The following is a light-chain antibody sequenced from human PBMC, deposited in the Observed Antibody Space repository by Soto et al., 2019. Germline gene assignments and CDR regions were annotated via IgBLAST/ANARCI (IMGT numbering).Light chain of an antibody. Sequence: ENVLTQSPGTLSLSPGERATLSCRASQSVTSSYLAWYQQKPGQAPSLLIYGTSSRATGIPYRFSGSGSGTDFTLTISRLEPEDVAVYYCQQYDSSHLTFGGGTKVEIK. V-gene: IGKV3-20*01. J-gene: IGKJ4*01. CDR3: QQYDSSHLT. CDR1: QSVTSSY. CDR2: GTS.